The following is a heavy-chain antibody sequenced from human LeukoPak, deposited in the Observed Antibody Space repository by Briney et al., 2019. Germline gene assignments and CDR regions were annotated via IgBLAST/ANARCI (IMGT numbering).Heavy chain of an antibody. CDR3: ARTPYYGSGSYYIF. Sequence: ASVKVSCKASGYTFTSYSISWVRQAPGQGLEWMGWISAYNGNTNYAQKLQGRVTMTTDTSTSTAYMELRSLRSDDTAVYYCARTPYYGSGSYYIFWGQGTLVTVSS. J-gene: IGHJ4*02. CDR2: ISAYNGNT. D-gene: IGHD3-10*01. V-gene: IGHV1-18*04. CDR1: GYTFTSYS.